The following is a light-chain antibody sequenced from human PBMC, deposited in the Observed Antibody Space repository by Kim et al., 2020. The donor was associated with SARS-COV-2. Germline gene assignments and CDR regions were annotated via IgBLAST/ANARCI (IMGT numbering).Light chain of an antibody. V-gene: IGKV1-27*01. CDR3: QKYNSAPWT. CDR1: QDIANS. Sequence: ASVGDRVTITCRASQDIANSLAWYQQKPGKAPKLLIYAASTLQRGVPSRFSGRGSGTDFTLTIGGLQTEDGATYYCQKYNSAPWTFGPGTKVDIK. CDR2: AAS. J-gene: IGKJ1*01.